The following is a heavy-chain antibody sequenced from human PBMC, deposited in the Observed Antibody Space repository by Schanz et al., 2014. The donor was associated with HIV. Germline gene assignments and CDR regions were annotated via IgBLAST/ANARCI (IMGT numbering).Heavy chain of an antibody. CDR3: AKDRNQYDSRYIGKGNYYYYYGMDV. CDR1: GITFSGFTFSNYG. J-gene: IGHJ6*02. V-gene: IGHV3-30*18. Sequence: QVQLVESGGGVVQPGGSLRLSCAVSGITFSGFTFSNYGMHWVRQTPGKGLEWLAVISNDGKNKKFANSVKGRFTISRDNSKNTVYLQAKSLRPEDTAVYYCAKDRNQYDSRYIGKGNYYYYYGMDVWGQGTTVTVSS. D-gene: IGHD3-22*01. CDR2: ISNDGKNK.